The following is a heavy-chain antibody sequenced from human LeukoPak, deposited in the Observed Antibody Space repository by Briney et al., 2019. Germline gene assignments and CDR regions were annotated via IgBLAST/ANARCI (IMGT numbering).Heavy chain of an antibody. J-gene: IGHJ4*02. Sequence: GSLRLFCAASGFTFSIYAMNWVRQAPGMGLEWVSYISSDTKTVYYAESVKGRFTISRDNAKNSLYLQMNSLRVEDTAIYYCVCLHGGTWSIDYWGQGTLVTVSS. CDR2: ISSDTKTV. D-gene: IGHD6-13*01. CDR3: VCLHGGTWSIDY. V-gene: IGHV3-48*01. CDR1: GFTFSIYA.